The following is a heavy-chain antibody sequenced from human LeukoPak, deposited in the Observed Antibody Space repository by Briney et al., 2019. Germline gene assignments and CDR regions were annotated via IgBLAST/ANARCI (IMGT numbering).Heavy chain of an antibody. V-gene: IGHV1-46*01. CDR2: INPTTGDT. Sequence: GASVKVSCKASGYTFTSYYTHWVRQAPGQGLEWMGIINPTTGDTTYAQKFQGRLTMTRDMSTSTVHMELSSLTSEDTAVFYCARYGFSTVWQGGWHAFDIWGQGTVVTVSS. J-gene: IGHJ3*02. D-gene: IGHD6-13*01. CDR1: GYTFTSYY. CDR3: ARYGFSTVWQGGWHAFDI.